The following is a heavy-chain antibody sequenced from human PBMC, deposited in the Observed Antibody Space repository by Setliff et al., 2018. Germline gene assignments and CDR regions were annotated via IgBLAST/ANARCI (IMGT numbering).Heavy chain of an antibody. V-gene: IGHV3-48*01. Sequence: PGGSLRLSCAASGFTFSTYSMHWVRQAPGKGLEWVSYIISNSLTIHYADSVRGRFTISRDNARNSLYLQMNNLRAEDTAVYYCARDEVNCSGTKCYSGFDSWGQGTLVTVSS. J-gene: IGHJ4*02. CDR1: GFTFSTYS. CDR2: IISNSLTI. CDR3: ARDEVNCSGTKCYSGFDS. D-gene: IGHD2-15*01.